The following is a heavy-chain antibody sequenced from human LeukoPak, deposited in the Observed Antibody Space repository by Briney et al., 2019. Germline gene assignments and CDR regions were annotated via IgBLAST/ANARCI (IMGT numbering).Heavy chain of an antibody. Sequence: KASETLSLTCAVSSAGSLSGHYWTWVRQPPGKGLEWIADINHSGDANFNPSLKSRATTSADTSKNQLSLTLTSVTAADTAVYYCARAVTLYSGSYYSPHRPLDFRGQGTLVTVSS. J-gene: IGHJ4*02. D-gene: IGHD1-26*01. CDR2: INHSGDA. CDR1: AGSLSGHY. V-gene: IGHV4-34*01. CDR3: ARAVTLYSGSYYSPHRPLDF.